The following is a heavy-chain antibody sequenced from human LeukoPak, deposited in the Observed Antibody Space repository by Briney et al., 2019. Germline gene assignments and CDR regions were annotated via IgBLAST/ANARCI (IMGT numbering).Heavy chain of an antibody. Sequence: GGSLRLSCAASGFTFSSYEMNWVRQAPGKGLEWVSYISSSGSSIYYADSVKGRFTISRDNSKNTLYLQMNSLSVEDTAVYYCARVGYYASGPFSYFDYWGQGTLVTVSS. J-gene: IGHJ4*02. CDR2: ISSSGSSI. V-gene: IGHV3-48*03. CDR1: GFTFSSYE. CDR3: ARVGYYASGPFSYFDY. D-gene: IGHD3-10*01.